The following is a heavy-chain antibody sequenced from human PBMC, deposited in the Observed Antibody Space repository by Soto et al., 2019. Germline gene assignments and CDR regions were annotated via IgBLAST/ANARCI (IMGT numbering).Heavy chain of an antibody. V-gene: IGHV3-30-3*01. J-gene: IGHJ3*02. CDR2: ISYDGSNK. Sequence: QVQLVESGGGVVQPGRSLRLSCAASGFTFSSYAMHWVRQAPGKGLEWVAVISYDGSNKYYADSVKGRFTISRDNSKNTLYLQMNSLRAEDTAVYYCARDSGSGSYYDAFVIWGQGTMVTVSS. CDR1: GFTFSSYA. D-gene: IGHD1-26*01. CDR3: ARDSGSGSYYDAFVI.